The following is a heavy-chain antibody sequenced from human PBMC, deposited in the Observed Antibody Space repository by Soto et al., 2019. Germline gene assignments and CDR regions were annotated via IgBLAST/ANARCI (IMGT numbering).Heavy chain of an antibody. V-gene: IGHV3-33*01. CDR2: IWYDGSYQ. Sequence: GGSLRLSCKASGFTFSDFGMHWVRQAPGKGLEWVAAIWYDGSYQYYADPVRGRFTTSRDNSNNTLFLQMNSLRVEDTAVYYCARDRLITYGAKIAPDHWGQGALVTVSS. CDR1: GFTFSDFG. CDR3: ARDRLITYGAKIAPDH. J-gene: IGHJ5*02. D-gene: IGHD3-16*01.